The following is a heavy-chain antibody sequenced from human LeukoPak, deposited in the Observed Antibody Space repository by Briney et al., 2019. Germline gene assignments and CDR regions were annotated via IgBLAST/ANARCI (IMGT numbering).Heavy chain of an antibody. Sequence: SETLSLTCTVSGGSISSYYWIWIRQPPGKGLEWIGYIYPSGSTNYNPSLMSRVTMSVDTSKNQFSLRLNSVTAADTAVYYCATEYSYGMWGFDYWGQGTLVTVPS. CDR3: ATEYSYGMWGFDY. CDR1: GGSISSYY. D-gene: IGHD5-18*01. CDR2: IYPSGST. J-gene: IGHJ4*02. V-gene: IGHV4-59*01.